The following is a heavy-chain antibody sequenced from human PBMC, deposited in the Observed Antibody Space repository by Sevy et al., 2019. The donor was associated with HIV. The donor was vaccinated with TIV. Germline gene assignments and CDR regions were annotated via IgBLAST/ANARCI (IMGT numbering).Heavy chain of an antibody. J-gene: IGHJ4*02. V-gene: IGHV4-59*13. D-gene: IGHD1-26*01. CDR1: GDFISTYY. Sequence: SETLSLSCSFSGDFISTYYWTWIRQAPGKGVDWIGSIQYSGTTNYNPSLKSRVTISIDTSKNQFSLNLSSVTAADTALYFCAGGFAIEGLYFDFWGQGILVTVSS. CDR2: IQYSGTT. CDR3: AGGFAIEGLYFDF.